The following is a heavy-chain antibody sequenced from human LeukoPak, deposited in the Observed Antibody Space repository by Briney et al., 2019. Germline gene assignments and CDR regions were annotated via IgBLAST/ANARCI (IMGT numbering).Heavy chain of an antibody. CDR1: GFTFSSYG. J-gene: IGHJ6*03. CDR2: IRYDGSNK. V-gene: IGHV3-30*02. Sequence: GGSLRLSCAASGFTFSSYGMHWVRQAPGKGLEWVAFIRYDGSNKYYADSVKGRFTISRDNSKNTLYLQMNSLRAEDTAVYYCAKVEAYGSGSYYYYYYMGVWGKGTTVTVSS. D-gene: IGHD3-10*01. CDR3: AKVEAYGSGSYYYYYYMGV.